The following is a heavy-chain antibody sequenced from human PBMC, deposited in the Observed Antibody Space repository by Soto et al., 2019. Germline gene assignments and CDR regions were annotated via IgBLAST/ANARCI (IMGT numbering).Heavy chain of an antibody. Sequence: SLRLSCAASGFTFSSYSMNWVRQAPGKGLEWVSYISSSSSTIYYADSVKGRFTISRDNAKNSLYLQMNSLRDEDTAVYYCARELLSSGWYNWFDPWGQGTLVTVSS. D-gene: IGHD6-19*01. CDR1: GFTFSSYS. CDR2: ISSSSSTI. J-gene: IGHJ5*02. V-gene: IGHV3-48*02. CDR3: ARELLSSGWYNWFDP.